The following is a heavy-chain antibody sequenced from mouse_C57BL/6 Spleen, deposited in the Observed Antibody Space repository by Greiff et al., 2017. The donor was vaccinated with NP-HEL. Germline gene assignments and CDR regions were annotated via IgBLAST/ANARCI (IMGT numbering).Heavy chain of an antibody. CDR2: IDPTDSYT. CDR1: GYTFTSYW. Sequence: QVQLQQPGAELVKPGASVKLSCKASGYTFTSYWMQWVKQRPGQGLEWIGEIDPTDSYTNYNQKFKGKATLTVDTSSSTAYMQLSSLTSEDSAVYYCARRQADDYWCQGTTLTVSS. CDR3: ARRQADDY. J-gene: IGHJ2*01. D-gene: IGHD3-2*02. V-gene: IGHV1-50*01.